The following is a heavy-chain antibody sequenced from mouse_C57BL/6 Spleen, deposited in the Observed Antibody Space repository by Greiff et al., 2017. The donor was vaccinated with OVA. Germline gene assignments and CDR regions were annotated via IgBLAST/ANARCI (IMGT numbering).Heavy chain of an antibody. CDR1: GYTFTDYE. CDR3: TRRNYGSRELDY. V-gene: IGHV1-15*01. Sequence: SGAELVRPGASVTLSCKASGYTFTDYEMHWVQQTPVHGLEWIGAIDPETGGTAYNQTFKGKAILTADKSSSTAYMELRSLTSEDSAVYYCTRRNYGSRELDYWGQGTTLTVSS. D-gene: IGHD1-1*01. J-gene: IGHJ2*01. CDR2: IDPETGGT.